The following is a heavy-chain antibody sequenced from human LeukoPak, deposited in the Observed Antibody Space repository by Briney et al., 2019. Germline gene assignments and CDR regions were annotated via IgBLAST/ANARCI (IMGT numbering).Heavy chain of an antibody. J-gene: IGHJ4*02. D-gene: IGHD3-22*01. Sequence: PSETLSLTCAVSGGSISSSNWWSWVRQPPGKGLEWIGEIYHSGNTNYNPSLKSRVTITVDTSKNQFSLELNSVTAADTALYFCTTLYYYDTTGYYWRGFDYWGQGALVTVSS. CDR3: TTLYYYDTTGYYWRGFDY. CDR2: IYHSGNT. CDR1: GGSISSSNW. V-gene: IGHV4-4*02.